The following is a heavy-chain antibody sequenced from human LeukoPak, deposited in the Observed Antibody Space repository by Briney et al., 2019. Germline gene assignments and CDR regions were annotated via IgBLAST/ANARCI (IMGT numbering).Heavy chain of an antibody. J-gene: IGHJ4*02. D-gene: IGHD3-10*01. CDR3: ARDDGSSCFSY. Sequence: PGGSLRLSCAASGFTVSSNYMSWVRQAPGKGLEWVGSTKPDGSEKYYVDSVKGRFTISRDNAKSSLYLQMNGLRAEDTAVYYCARDDGSSCFSYWGQGTLVTVSS. CDR2: TKPDGSEK. V-gene: IGHV3-7*01. CDR1: GFTVSSNY.